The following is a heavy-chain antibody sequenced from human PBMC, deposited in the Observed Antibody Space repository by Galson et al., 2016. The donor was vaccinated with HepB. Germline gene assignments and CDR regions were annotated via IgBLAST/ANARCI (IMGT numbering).Heavy chain of an antibody. D-gene: IGHD5-18*01. CDR3: ARTTRGYSYSTIFDF. V-gene: IGHV4-4*02. CDR1: GGSISSYNW. Sequence: SETLSLTCAVSGGSISSYNWWTWVRRPPGKGLEWIGEIFHSGSTNYSPSLKSRVTVFVDKSRSQFSLRLKSVTAADTAVYYCARTTRGYSYSTIFDFWGRGTLVTVSS. J-gene: IGHJ4*02. CDR2: IFHSGST.